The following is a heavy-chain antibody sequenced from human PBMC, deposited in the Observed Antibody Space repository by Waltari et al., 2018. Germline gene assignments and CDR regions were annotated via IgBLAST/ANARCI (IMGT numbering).Heavy chain of an antibody. Sequence: EVQLVESGGGLVKPGGSLRLSCAASGFTFSSYSMNWVRQAPGKGLEWVLSISSSSSYIYYADSVKGRFTISRDNAKNSLYLQMNSLRAEDTAVYYCARDQVSYYYMDVWGKGTTVTVSS. D-gene: IGHD1-20*01. CDR3: ARDQVSYYYMDV. V-gene: IGHV3-21*01. J-gene: IGHJ6*03. CDR2: ISSSSSYI. CDR1: GFTFSSYS.